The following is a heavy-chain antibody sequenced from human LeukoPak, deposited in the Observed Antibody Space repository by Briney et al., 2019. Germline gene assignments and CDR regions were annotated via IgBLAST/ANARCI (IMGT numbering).Heavy chain of an antibody. D-gene: IGHD1-1*01. Sequence: SETLSLTCTVSGASISSDYWSWIRQPAGKGLEWIGRVYPTGSTNFTPSLKNRLPMPIDTSKNQFSLNLSSVTAADTAVYYCARLGGTNWYNWFDPWGKGTLVTVSS. V-gene: IGHV4-4*07. CDR1: GASISSDY. J-gene: IGHJ5*02. CDR3: ARLGGTNWYNWFDP. CDR2: VYPTGST.